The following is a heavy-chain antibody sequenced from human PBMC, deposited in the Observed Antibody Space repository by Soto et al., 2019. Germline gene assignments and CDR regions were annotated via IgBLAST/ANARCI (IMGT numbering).Heavy chain of an antibody. Sequence: QVQLVESGGGVVQPGKSLRLSCAASGFTFSRHGIHWVRQAPGKGLEWVAVIWYDASNKNYTNPVKGRFTISRDNSKNTVYLQMNSLRVEDTAMYYCARDDRSGWYNGFDYWGQGTLVTVSS. V-gene: IGHV3-33*01. CDR2: IWYDASNK. J-gene: IGHJ4*02. D-gene: IGHD6-19*01. CDR1: GFTFSRHG. CDR3: ARDDRSGWYNGFDY.